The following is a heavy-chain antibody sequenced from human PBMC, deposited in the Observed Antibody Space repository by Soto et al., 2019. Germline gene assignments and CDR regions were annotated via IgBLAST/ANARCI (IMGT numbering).Heavy chain of an antibody. D-gene: IGHD1-26*01. Sequence: GGSLRLSCAASGFTFSSYWMHWVRQAPGKGLVWVSRINSDGSSTSYADSVKGRFTISRDNAKNTLYLQMNSLRAEDTAVYYCATTLPPSGSSFFSWFDPWGQGTLVTVSS. CDR3: ATTLPPSGSSFFSWFDP. J-gene: IGHJ5*02. CDR2: INSDGSST. CDR1: GFTFSSYW. V-gene: IGHV3-74*01.